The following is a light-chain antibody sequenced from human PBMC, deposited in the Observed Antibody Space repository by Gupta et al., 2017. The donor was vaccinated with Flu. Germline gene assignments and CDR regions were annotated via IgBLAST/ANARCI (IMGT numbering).Light chain of an antibody. V-gene: IGKV1-6*01. CDR1: QGIRND. Sequence: AIQMTQSPSSLSASVGDSVTITCRASQGIRNDLGWFQQKPGKAPNLLIYAASILQSGVPSRFSGSGSGTDFTLTISSLQPEDFATYYCLQEYNYPWTFGQGTKVEIK. CDR2: AAS. CDR3: LQEYNYPWT. J-gene: IGKJ1*01.